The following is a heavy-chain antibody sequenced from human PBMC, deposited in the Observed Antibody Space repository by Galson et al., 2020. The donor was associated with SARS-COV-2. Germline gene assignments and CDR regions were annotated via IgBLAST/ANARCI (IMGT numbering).Heavy chain of an antibody. V-gene: IGHV3-74*01. J-gene: IGHJ3*01. Sequence: GGSLRLSCAASGFTLTSYWMHWVRQAPGKGLVWVSRIKFDGSSTSYAESVEGRFTISRDNPKNTLYLQMNSLRAEDTAVYYCARVGYCSNGGCYDAFDLWGQGTMVTVSS. CDR3: ARVGYCSNGGCYDAFDL. CDR1: GFTLTSYW. CDR2: IKFDGSST. D-gene: IGHD2-8*01.